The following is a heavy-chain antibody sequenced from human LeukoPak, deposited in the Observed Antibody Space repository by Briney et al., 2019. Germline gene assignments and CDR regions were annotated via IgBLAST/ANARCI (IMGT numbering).Heavy chain of an antibody. V-gene: IGHV3-64D*06. Sequence: GGSLRLSCSVSGFTFSTYVMHWVRQAPGKGLEYVSAISSNGDNTYYADSGKGRFTISRDNSKNTLYLQMSSLRPDDTAVYFCVRGTGYWGQGTLVTVSS. CDR2: ISSNGDNT. CDR1: GFTFSTYV. CDR3: VRGTGY. J-gene: IGHJ4*02.